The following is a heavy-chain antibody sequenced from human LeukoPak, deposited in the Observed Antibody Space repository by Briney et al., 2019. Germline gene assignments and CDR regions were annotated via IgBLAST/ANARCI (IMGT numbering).Heavy chain of an antibody. J-gene: IGHJ3*02. CDR2: ISDSGGNT. Sequence: GGSLRLSCAASGFTFSNYAMSWVRLAPGKGLEWVSAISDSGGNTYYADSVKGRFTISRDNSKNTLYLQMNSLRAEDTAVYYCAKDTTGYYGSGRGAFDIWGPETMVTVSS. V-gene: IGHV3-23*01. CDR3: AKDTTGYYGSGRGAFDI. D-gene: IGHD3-10*01. CDR1: GFTFSNYA.